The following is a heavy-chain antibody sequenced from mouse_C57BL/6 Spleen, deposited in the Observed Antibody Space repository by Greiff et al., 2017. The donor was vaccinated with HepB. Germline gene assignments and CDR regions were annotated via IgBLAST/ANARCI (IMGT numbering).Heavy chain of an antibody. CDR2: ISSGGSYT. CDR1: GFTFSSYG. Sequence: VQLQQSGGDLVKPGGSLKLSCAASGFTFSSYGMSWVRQTPDKRLEWVATISSGGSYTYYPDSVKGRFTISRDNAKNTLYLQMSSLKSEDTAMYYCARQDGKVDYWGQGTTLTVSS. V-gene: IGHV5-6*01. J-gene: IGHJ2*01. D-gene: IGHD1-3*01. CDR3: ARQDGKVDY.